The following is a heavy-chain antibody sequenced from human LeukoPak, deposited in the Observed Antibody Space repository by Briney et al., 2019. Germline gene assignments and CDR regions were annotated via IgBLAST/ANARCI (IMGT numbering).Heavy chain of an antibody. CDR1: GXSFTDYP. J-gene: IGHJ4*02. CDR2: IRTTAEGAKYA. D-gene: IGHD3-9*01. Sequence: GGSLRLSCATSGXSFTDYPMXWVRXAPGKGLEWISNIRTTAEGAKYAYYADSVKGRVPISRDDGKNTLYLHMNSLRDDDTAVYYCATDQRYAFDYWGQGILVTVSS. CDR3: ATDQRYAFDY. V-gene: IGHV3-48*02.